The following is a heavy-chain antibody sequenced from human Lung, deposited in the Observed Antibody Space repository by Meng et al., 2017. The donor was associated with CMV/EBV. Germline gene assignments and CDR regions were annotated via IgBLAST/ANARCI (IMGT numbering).Heavy chain of an antibody. D-gene: IGHD2-2*01. CDR3: ARDGSLNELLWRSSEYGFID. V-gene: IGHV1-18*01. J-gene: IGHJ4*02. CDR1: TNYG. CDR2: INTQKLNT. Sequence: TNYGISWVRQAPGQGLEWMGWINTQKLNTNHAQNFQGRLTVTIDRSTSTAYMELSSLRDDDTAVYYCARDGSLNELLWRSSEYGFIDWGQGTLVTVSS.